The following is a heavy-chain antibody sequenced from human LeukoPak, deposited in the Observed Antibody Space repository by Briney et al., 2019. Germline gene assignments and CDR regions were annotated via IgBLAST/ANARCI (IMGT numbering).Heavy chain of an antibody. D-gene: IGHD3-16*01. CDR1: GYTLTELS. CDR3: AKGDKMLTWRRTYNRFDP. Sequence: ASVKVSCKVSGYTLTELSMHWVRQAPGKGLEWMGGFDPEDGETVYAQKFQGRVTMTEDTSTDTAYMELSSLRAEDTAVYFCAKGDKMLTWRRTYNRFDPWGQGTLVTVSS. J-gene: IGHJ5*02. CDR2: FDPEDGET. V-gene: IGHV1-24*01.